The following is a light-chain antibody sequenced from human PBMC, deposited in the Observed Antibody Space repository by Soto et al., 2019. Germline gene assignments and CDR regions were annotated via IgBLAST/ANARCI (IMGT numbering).Light chain of an antibody. Sequence: QSALTQPASVSGSPGQSITISCTGTSSDVGRYNYVSWYQQHPGKAPKLMIYEVSNRPSGVSNRFSAAKSGNTASLNISGLQAEDEADYYCTSYTSSTTWVFGGGTQLTV. V-gene: IGLV2-14*01. J-gene: IGLJ3*02. CDR2: EVS. CDR1: SSDVGRYNY. CDR3: TSYTSSTTWV.